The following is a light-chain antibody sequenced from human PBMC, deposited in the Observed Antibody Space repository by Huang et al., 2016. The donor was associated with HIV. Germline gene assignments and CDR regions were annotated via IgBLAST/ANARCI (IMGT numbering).Light chain of an antibody. J-gene: IGKJ2*01. CDR3: QQYHYWPYT. V-gene: IGKV3-15*01. CDR2: GAS. CDR1: QSVATN. Sequence: EIIMTQSPATLSLSPGEGASLSCRANQSVATNLAWYLHRPGQSPRILIFGASTRASSLPGRFSGSGSGTQFTLTVSGLQSEDFAVYYCQQYHYWPYTFGQGTKLEI.